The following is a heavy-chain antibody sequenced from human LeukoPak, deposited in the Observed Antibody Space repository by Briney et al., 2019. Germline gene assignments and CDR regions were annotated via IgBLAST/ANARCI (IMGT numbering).Heavy chain of an antibody. J-gene: IGHJ4*02. D-gene: IGHD1-26*01. Sequence: GGSLRLSCAASEFFFSDYYMSWIRQAPGKGLEWVSYISTSGSTIYYADSVKGRFTISRDNAKNSLHLQMNSLRAEDTAVYYCARVHGSGEDPFDYWGQGILVTVSS. CDR3: ARVHGSGEDPFDY. CDR2: ISTSGSTI. V-gene: IGHV3-11*04. CDR1: EFFFSDYY.